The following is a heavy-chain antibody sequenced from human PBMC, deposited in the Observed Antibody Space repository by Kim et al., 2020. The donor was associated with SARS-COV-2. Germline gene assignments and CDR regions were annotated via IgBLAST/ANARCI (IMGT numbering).Heavy chain of an antibody. V-gene: IGHV4-61*01. J-gene: IGHJ6*02. Sequence: SETLSLTCTVSGGSVSSGSYYWSWIRQPPVKGLEWIAYIYNSGSTDYNPSLKSRVTISVDTSKNQFSLKLTSVTAADTAVYYCARLPFWGRGTTVTVSS. CDR3: ARLPF. CDR2: IYNSGST. CDR1: GGSVSSGSYY.